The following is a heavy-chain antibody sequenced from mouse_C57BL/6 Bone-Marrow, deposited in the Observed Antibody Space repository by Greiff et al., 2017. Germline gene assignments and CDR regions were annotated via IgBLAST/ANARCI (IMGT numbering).Heavy chain of an antibody. CDR2: ISSGSSTI. Sequence: EVQLMESGGGLVKPGGSLKLSCAASGFTFSDYGMHWVRQAPEEGLEWVAYISSGSSTIYYADTVKGRFTISRDTAKNTLFLQMTSLRSEDTAMYYWARRGVPYWGQGTLVTVSA. CDR3: ARRGVPY. CDR1: GFTFSDYG. V-gene: IGHV5-17*01. J-gene: IGHJ3*01.